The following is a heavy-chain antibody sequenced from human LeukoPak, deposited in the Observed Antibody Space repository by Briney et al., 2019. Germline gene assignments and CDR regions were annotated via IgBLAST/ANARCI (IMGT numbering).Heavy chain of an antibody. CDR2: ISSSNTI. J-gene: IGHJ4*02. V-gene: IGHV3-48*01. D-gene: IGHD1-26*01. CDR3: ATESGTYSGTCFDY. Sequence: GGSLRLSCAASGFTFSSYNMNWVRQAPGKGLEWVSYISSSNTIYYADSVKGRFTISRDNAKYSLYLQMNSLRAEDTAVYYCATESGTYSGTCFDYWGQGNLVTVSS. CDR1: GFTFSSYN.